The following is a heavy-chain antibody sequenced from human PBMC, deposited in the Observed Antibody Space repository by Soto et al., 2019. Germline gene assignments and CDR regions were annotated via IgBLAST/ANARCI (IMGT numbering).Heavy chain of an antibody. CDR3: ANDTGITIFGVGPNGSDI. V-gene: IGHV3-23*01. J-gene: IGHJ3*02. CDR1: GFTFSSYA. Sequence: GGSLILSCAASGFTFSSYAMSWVRQAPGKGLEWVSAISGSGGSTYYADSVKGRFTISRDNSKNTLYLQMNSLRAEDTAVYYCANDTGITIFGVGPNGSDIWGQGTMVTVSS. CDR2: ISGSGGST. D-gene: IGHD3-3*01.